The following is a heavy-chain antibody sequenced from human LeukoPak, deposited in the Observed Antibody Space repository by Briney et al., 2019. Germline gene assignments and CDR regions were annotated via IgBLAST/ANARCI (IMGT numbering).Heavy chain of an antibody. Sequence: PGGSLRLSCAASGFAFSNYGMSWVRQAPGKGLEWVTAFSGSGNSTYYADSVKGRFTISRDNSKNTLYLQVNSLRAEDTAVYYCAKDLYDSSSYIQYYFDCWGQGTLVTVSS. CDR2: FSGSGNST. J-gene: IGHJ4*02. V-gene: IGHV3-23*01. CDR1: GFAFSNYG. CDR3: AKDLYDSSSYIQYYFDC. D-gene: IGHD3-22*01.